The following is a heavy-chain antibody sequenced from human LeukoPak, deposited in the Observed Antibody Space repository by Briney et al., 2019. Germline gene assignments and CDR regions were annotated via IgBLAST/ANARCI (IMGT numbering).Heavy chain of an antibody. J-gene: IGHJ6*02. V-gene: IGHV1-69*04. D-gene: IGHD7-27*01. CDR2: IIPIFGIA. CDR1: GGTFSSYA. CDR3: ARDLGDYYYYGMDV. Sequence: SVKVSCKASGGTFSSYAISWVRQATGQGLEWMGRIIPIFGIANYAQKFQGRVTITADKSTSTAYMELSSLRSEDTAVYYCARDLGDYYYYGMDVWGQGTTVTVSS.